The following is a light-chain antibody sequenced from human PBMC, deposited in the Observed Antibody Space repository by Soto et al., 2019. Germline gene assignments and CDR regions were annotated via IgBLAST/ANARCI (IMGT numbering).Light chain of an antibody. CDR1: QSVSSSY. CDR3: QQYGSSPLYT. CDR2: GAS. V-gene: IGKV3-20*01. J-gene: IGKJ2*01. Sequence: EIVLTQSPGTLSLSPGERATLSCRASQSVSSSYLAWYQQKPGQAPRLLIYGASSRATGIPDRFSGSGSGTDFTLTISRLEPEDFALYYCQQYGSSPLYTLGQGTKLEIK.